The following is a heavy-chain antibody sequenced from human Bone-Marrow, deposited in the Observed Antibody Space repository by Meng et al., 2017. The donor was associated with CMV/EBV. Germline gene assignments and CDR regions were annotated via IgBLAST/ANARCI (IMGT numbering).Heavy chain of an antibody. D-gene: IGHD2-2*02. CDR1: GGTFSSYT. J-gene: IGHJ6*02. Sequence: SVKVSCKASGGTFSSYTISWVRQAPGQGLEWMGGIIPIFGTANYAQKFQGRVTITTDESTSTAYMELSSLRSDDTAVYYCARTSDYCSSTSCYTYYYYGMDVWGQGTTATVSS. V-gene: IGHV1-69*05. CDR2: IIPIFGTA. CDR3: ARTSDYCSSTSCYTYYYYGMDV.